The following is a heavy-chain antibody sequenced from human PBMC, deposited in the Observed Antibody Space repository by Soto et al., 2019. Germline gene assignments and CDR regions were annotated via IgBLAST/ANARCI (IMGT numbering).Heavy chain of an antibody. J-gene: IGHJ4*02. CDR2: INPSGGST. CDR1: GYTFTSYY. Sequence: QVQLVQSGAEVKKPGASVKVSCKASGYTFTSYYMHWVRQAPGQGLEWMGIINPSGGSTSYAQKFQGRVTMTRDTSTSKVYMELSSLRSEDTAVYYCARDGRSTVTYYDSSGYYSGWGQGTLVTVSS. D-gene: IGHD3-22*01. CDR3: ARDGRSTVTYYDSSGYYSG. V-gene: IGHV1-46*01.